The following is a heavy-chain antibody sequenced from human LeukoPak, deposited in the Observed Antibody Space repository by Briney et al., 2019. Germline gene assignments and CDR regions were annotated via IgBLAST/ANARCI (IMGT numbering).Heavy chain of an antibody. V-gene: IGHV4-59*01. Sequence: PSETLSLTCTVSGGSISRYYWSWIRQPPGKGLEWIGYIYYSGSTNYNPSLKSRVTISVDTSKNQFSLKLSSVTAADTAVYYCARVLSFWFDTWGQGTLVTVSS. J-gene: IGHJ5*02. CDR2: IYYSGST. CDR1: GGSISRYY. CDR3: ARVLSFWFDT.